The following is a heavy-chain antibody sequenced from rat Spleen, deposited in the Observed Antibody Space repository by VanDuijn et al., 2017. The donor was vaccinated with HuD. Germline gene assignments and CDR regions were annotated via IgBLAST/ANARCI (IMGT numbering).Heavy chain of an antibody. CDR3: IKVLGNWFAN. Sequence: EVKLVESGGGLVQPGRSLKLSCAASGFTFDDYGMAWVRQAPKNGLEWVASINWGGSNNYYPDNVKGRFTISRDNAKNALYLQMNNLRSEDTAIYYCIKVLGNWFANWGQGTLVTVSS. D-gene: IGHD5-1*01. V-gene: IGHV5-36*01. J-gene: IGHJ3*01. CDR1: GFTFDDYG. CDR2: INWGGSNN.